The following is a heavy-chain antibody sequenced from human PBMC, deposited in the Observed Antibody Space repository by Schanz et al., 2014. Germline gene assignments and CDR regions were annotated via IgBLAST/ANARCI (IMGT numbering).Heavy chain of an antibody. Sequence: DVQLVDSGGGLVQPGGSLRLSCAASGFTVSNSYIHWVRQAPGKGLEWVAAINGSGNATYYADSVKGRFTISRDNSRNTLFLQMKRLRVEDTAVYFCAKHVRSLTGNDYWGQGTLVSVSS. CDR2: INGSGNAT. CDR1: GFTVSNSY. D-gene: IGHD3-9*01. J-gene: IGHJ4*02. V-gene: IGHV3-53*01. CDR3: AKHVRSLTGNDY.